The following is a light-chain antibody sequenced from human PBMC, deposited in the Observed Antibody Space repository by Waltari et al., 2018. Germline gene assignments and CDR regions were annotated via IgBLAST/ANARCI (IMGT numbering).Light chain of an antibody. CDR3: LSYTNTAARV. Sequence: QSALTQPPSASGSPGQSVTTSCTGTSSDVGGYNFVPWYQHRPGKPPKPIIYEVNTRPSGVPDRFSGSKSGNTASLTVSGLQAEDEADYYCLSYTNTAARVFGGGTKLTVL. V-gene: IGLV2-8*01. J-gene: IGLJ3*02. CDR2: EVN. CDR1: SSDVGGYNF.